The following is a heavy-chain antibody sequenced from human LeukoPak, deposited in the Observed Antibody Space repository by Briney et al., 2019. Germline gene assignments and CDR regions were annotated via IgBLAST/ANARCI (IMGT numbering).Heavy chain of an antibody. CDR2: IKSKSERGTT. J-gene: IGHJ4*02. V-gene: IGHV3-15*01. D-gene: IGHD2-2*02. CDR1: GFTFSNGW. CDR3: TSNLYCSTSSCYTLDN. Sequence: GGSLRLSCEASGFTFSNGWMSWVRQAPGEGLEWVGSIKSKSERGTTDYAAPVKGRFTILRDGSTNRVYLHMHSLKTEDTAVYFCTSNLYCSTSSCYTLDNWGQGTLVAVSP.